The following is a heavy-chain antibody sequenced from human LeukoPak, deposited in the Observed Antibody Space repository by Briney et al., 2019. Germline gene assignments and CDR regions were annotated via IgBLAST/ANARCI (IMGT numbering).Heavy chain of an antibody. Sequence: GWALRLSCAASGFTFSDYYMSWIRQAPGKGLEWVSYISSSGSTIYYADSVKGRFTISSDNAKNSLYLQMKSLRAEETAVYYCARERLPFGDYDTFDYWGQGTLVTVSS. CDR2: ISSSGSTI. CDR1: GFTFSDYY. J-gene: IGHJ4*02. CDR3: ARERLPFGDYDTFDY. D-gene: IGHD4-17*01. V-gene: IGHV3-11*01.